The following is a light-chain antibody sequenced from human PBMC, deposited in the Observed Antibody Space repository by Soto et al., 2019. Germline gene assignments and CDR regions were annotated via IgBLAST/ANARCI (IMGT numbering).Light chain of an antibody. Sequence: EIVMTHSPATLSASPVERATLSCRASQSVSSNLAWYQQKPGQAPSLLIYGAFTRATGIPARFSGTGSGTEFTLTISSLQSEDFALYYCQQYNDWPLTFGQGTKVDI. J-gene: IGKJ1*01. CDR3: QQYNDWPLT. CDR1: QSVSSN. CDR2: GAF. V-gene: IGKV3-15*01.